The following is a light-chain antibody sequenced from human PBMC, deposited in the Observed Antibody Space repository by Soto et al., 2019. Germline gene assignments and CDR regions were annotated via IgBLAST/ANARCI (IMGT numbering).Light chain of an antibody. CDR3: SSYTTSNTPYV. CDR2: EVS. Sequence: QRALTQPASVSGSPGQSIVISCTGSISDIGAYDYVSWYQQHPGKAPKLIIYEVSHRPSGISDRLSASKSGNTASLTITGLQAEDEADYYCSSYTTSNTPYVFGAGTRSPS. J-gene: IGLJ1*01. CDR1: ISDIGAYDY. V-gene: IGLV2-14*03.